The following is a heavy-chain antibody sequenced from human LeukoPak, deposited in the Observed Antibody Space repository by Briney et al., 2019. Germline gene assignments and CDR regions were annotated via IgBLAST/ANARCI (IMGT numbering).Heavy chain of an antibody. D-gene: IGHD2-21*01. J-gene: IGHJ4*02. CDR1: GFTFSSYA. CDR2: ISGSGGST. CDR3: AKPPRRGGGEPFDY. V-gene: IGHV3-23*01. Sequence: PGGSLRLSCAASGFTFSSYAMSWVRQAPGKGLEWVSAISGSGGSTYYADSVKGRFTISRDNSKNTLYLQMNSLRAEDMAVYYCAKPPRRGGGEPFDYWGQGTLVTVSS.